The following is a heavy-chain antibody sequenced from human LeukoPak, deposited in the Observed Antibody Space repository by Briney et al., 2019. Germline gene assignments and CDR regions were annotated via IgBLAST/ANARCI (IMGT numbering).Heavy chain of an antibody. CDR2: IYYSGST. CDR1: GGSISSYY. D-gene: IGHD3-3*01. CDR3: ARDAAFGGIFDY. J-gene: IGHJ4*02. V-gene: IGHV4-59*01. Sequence: SETLSLTCTVSGGSISSYYWSWIRQPPGKGLEWIGYIYYSGSTNYNPSLKSRVTISVDTSKNQFSLKLSPVTAADTAVYYCARDAAFGGIFDYWGQGTLVTVSS.